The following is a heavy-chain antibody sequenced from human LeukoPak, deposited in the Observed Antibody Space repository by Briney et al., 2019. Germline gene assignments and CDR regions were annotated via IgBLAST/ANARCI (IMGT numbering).Heavy chain of an antibody. V-gene: IGHV1-69*04. D-gene: IGHD6-25*01. CDR3: ARVSDSGDFDY. Sequence: ASVKVSCKASGGTFSSYAISWVRQAPGQGLEWVGRIIPILGIANYAQKFQGRVTITADKSTSTAYMELSSLRSEDTAVYYCARVSDSGDFDYWGQGTLVTVSS. J-gene: IGHJ4*02. CDR2: IIPILGIA. CDR1: GGTFSSYA.